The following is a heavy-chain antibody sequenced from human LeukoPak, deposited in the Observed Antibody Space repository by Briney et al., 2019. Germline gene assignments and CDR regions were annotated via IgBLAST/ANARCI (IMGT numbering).Heavy chain of an antibody. CDR2: INPNSGGT. CDR3: AREAATRYCSSTSCYMASPASY. V-gene: IGHV1-2*02. D-gene: IGHD2-2*02. J-gene: IGHJ4*02. Sequence: ASEKVSCKASGYTFTGYYMHWVRQAPGQGLEWMGWINPNSGGTNYAQKFQGRVTMTRDTSISTAYMELSRLRSDDTAVYYCAREAATRYCSSTSCYMASPASYWGQGTLVTVSS. CDR1: GYTFTGYY.